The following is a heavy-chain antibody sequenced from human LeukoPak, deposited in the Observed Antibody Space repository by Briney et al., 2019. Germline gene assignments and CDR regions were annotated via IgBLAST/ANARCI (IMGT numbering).Heavy chain of an antibody. CDR3: ARGAYDNSGFYAGDK. D-gene: IGHD3-22*01. Sequence: ASVKVSCKASGYSFPSYGISWVRQAPGQGLEWMGWISGYNGDTKYAQKIQGRVTMITDTSTNTAYMELRSLRSDDTAMYYCARGAYDNSGFYAGDKWGQGTLVTVSS. J-gene: IGHJ4*02. CDR2: ISGYNGDT. V-gene: IGHV1-18*01. CDR1: GYSFPSYG.